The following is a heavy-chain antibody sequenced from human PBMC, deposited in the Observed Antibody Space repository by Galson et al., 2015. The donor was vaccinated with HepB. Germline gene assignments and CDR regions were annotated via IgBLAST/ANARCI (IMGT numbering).Heavy chain of an antibody. V-gene: IGHV1-18*04. CDR1: GYTFTSYG. J-gene: IGHJ3*02. Sequence: SVKVSCKASGYTFTSYGISWVRQAPGQGLEWMGWISAYNGNTNYAQKLQGRVTMTTDTSTSTAYMELRSLRSDDTAVYYCARDDLDELERRAFDIWGQGTMVTVSS. D-gene: IGHD1-1*01. CDR2: ISAYNGNT. CDR3: ARDDLDELERRAFDI.